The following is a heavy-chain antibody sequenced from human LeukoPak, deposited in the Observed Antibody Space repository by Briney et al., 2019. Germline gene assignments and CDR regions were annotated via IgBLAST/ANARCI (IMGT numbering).Heavy chain of an antibody. CDR1: DVTFSAYT. CDR2: ISSSRTYI. CDR3: ARDSDYGDYFDH. Sequence: GGSLRLSCAASDVTFSAYTTNWIPPDPGEGLESGSSISSSRTYIYYADSVKGRYTISRDNAKNSLYLQMNSLRAEDTALYFCARDSDYGDYFDHWGQGTLVTVSS. D-gene: IGHD4-17*01. V-gene: IGHV3-21*06. J-gene: IGHJ4*02.